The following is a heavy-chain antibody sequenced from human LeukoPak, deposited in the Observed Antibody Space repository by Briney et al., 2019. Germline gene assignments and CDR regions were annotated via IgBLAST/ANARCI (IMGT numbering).Heavy chain of an antibody. CDR3: ARASMVPLYNWFDP. CDR1: GGSISSYY. D-gene: IGHD2-8*01. Sequence: PSETLSLTCTVSGGSISSYYWSWIRQPAGKGLEWIGRIYTSGSTNYNPSLKSRDTMSVDTSKNQFSLNLSSETAADTAVYYCARASMVPLYNWFDPWGQGTLVTVSS. CDR2: IYTSGST. J-gene: IGHJ5*02. V-gene: IGHV4-4*07.